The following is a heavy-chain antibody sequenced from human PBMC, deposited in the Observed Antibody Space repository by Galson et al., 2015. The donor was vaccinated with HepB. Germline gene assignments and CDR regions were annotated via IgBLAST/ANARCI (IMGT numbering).Heavy chain of an antibody. CDR3: AKDLENIAYDAFDI. CDR2: ISYDGSNK. J-gene: IGHJ3*02. CDR1: GFTFSSCG. V-gene: IGHV3-30*18. D-gene: IGHD2/OR15-2a*01. Sequence: SLRLSCAASGFTFSSCGMHWVRQAPGKGLEWVAVISYDGSNKYYADSVKGRFTISRDNSKNTLYLQMNSLRAEDTAVYYCAKDLENIAYDAFDIWGQGTMVTVSS.